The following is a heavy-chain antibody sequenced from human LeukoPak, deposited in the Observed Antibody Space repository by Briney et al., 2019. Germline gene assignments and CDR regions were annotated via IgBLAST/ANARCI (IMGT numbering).Heavy chain of an antibody. D-gene: IGHD2-2*01. CDR2: ISSSSSYI. Sequence: GGSLRLSCAASGFTVSTNCMTWVRQAPGKGLEWVSSISSSSSYIYYADSVKGRFTISRDNAKNSLYLQMNSLRAEDTAVYYCARDRYCSSTSCYFDYWGQGTLVTVSS. CDR3: ARDRYCSSTSCYFDY. CDR1: GFTVSTNC. J-gene: IGHJ4*02. V-gene: IGHV3-21*01.